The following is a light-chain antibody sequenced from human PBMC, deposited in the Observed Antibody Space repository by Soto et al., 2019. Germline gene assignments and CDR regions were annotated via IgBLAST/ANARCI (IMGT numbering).Light chain of an antibody. V-gene: IGKV3-11*01. CDR3: QQRSNWPGT. Sequence: EIVLTQSPATLSLSPGESATLSWRASQSVSSYLAWYQQKPGQAPRLLIYDASNRATGIPARFSGSGSGTDFTLTISSLEPEDFAVYYCQQRSNWPGTFGQGTKVEIK. CDR1: QSVSSY. J-gene: IGKJ1*01. CDR2: DAS.